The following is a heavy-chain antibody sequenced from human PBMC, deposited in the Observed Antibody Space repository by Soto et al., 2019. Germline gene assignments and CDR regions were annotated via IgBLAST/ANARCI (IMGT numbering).Heavy chain of an antibody. V-gene: IGHV3-23*01. D-gene: IGHD6-19*01. CDR1: GFTFSSYA. Sequence: PGGSLRLSCAASGFTFSSYAMSWVRQAPGKGLEWVSAISGSGGSTYYADSVKGRFTISGDNSKNTLYLQMNSLRAEDTAVYYCAKDLLQWLVVGHDAFDIWGQGTMVTVS. J-gene: IGHJ3*02. CDR2: ISGSGGST. CDR3: AKDLLQWLVVGHDAFDI.